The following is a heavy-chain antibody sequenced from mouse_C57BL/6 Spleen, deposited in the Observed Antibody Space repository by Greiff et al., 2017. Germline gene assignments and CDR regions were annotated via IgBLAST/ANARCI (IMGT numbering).Heavy chain of an antibody. D-gene: IGHD1-1*01. CDR2: INPSNGGT. CDR3: ARDYGSSPWFAY. J-gene: IGHJ3*01. Sequence: QVQLQQPWTELVKPGASVKLSCKASGYTFTSYWMHWVKQRPGQGLEWIGNINPSNGGTNSNEKCKSKATLTGDKSSSTAYMQLSNLTSEDSAVYYGARDYGSSPWFAYWGQGTLVTVSA. CDR1: GYTFTSYW. V-gene: IGHV1-53*01.